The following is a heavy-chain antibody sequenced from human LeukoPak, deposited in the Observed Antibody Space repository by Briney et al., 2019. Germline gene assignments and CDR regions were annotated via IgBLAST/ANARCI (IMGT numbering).Heavy chain of an antibody. J-gene: IGHJ4*02. CDR1: GFTFSSYA. Sequence: GGSLRLSCAASGFTFSSYAMSWVRQAPGKGLEWVSAISGGGGSTYYADSVKGRFTISRDNSKNTLYLQMNSLRAEDTAVYYCAKDQDYYDSSGRYLAAFDYWGQGTLVTVSS. CDR2: ISGGGGST. CDR3: AKDQDYYDSSGRYLAAFDY. V-gene: IGHV3-23*01. D-gene: IGHD3-22*01.